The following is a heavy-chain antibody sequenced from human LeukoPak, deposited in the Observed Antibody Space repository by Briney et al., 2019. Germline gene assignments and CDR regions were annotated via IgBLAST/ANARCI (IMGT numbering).Heavy chain of an antibody. CDR1: GYTFTGYY. J-gene: IGHJ4*02. CDR2: INPNSGGT. V-gene: IGHV1-2*06. D-gene: IGHD2-21*01. Sequence: ASVKVSCKASGYTFTGYYMHWVRQAPGQGLEWMGRINPNSGGTNYAQKFQGRVTMTRDTSISTAYMELSRQRSDDAAVYYCVGGGYCFVFLDYWGQGTLVTVSS. CDR3: VGGGYCFVFLDY.